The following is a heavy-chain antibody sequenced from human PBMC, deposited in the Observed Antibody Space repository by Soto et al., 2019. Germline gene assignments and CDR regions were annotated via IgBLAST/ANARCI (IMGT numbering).Heavy chain of an antibody. CDR2: ISSSSSTI. CDR3: ARDTVFFVLWPTPDAFDI. V-gene: IGHV3-48*02. J-gene: IGHJ3*02. D-gene: IGHD4-17*01. CDR1: GFTFSSYS. Sequence: EVQLVESGGGLVQPGGSLRLSCAASGFTFSSYSMNWVRQAPGKGLEWVSYISSSSSTIYYADSVKGRFTISRDNAKNSLYLQMNSLRDEDTAVYYCARDTVFFVLWPTPDAFDIWGQGTMVTVSS.